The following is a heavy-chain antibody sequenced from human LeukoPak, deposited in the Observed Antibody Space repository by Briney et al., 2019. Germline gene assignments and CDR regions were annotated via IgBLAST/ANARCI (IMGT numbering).Heavy chain of an antibody. CDR3: ARVWFRLLWFGEGYWFDP. Sequence: SETLSLTCAVYGVSFSGYYWSWIRQPPGKGLEWIGEINHSGSTNYNPSLKSRVTISVDTSKNQFSLKLSSVTAADTAVYYCARVWFRLLWFGEGYWFDPWGQGTLVTVSS. CDR1: GVSFSGYY. D-gene: IGHD3-10*01. CDR2: INHSGST. J-gene: IGHJ5*02. V-gene: IGHV4-34*01.